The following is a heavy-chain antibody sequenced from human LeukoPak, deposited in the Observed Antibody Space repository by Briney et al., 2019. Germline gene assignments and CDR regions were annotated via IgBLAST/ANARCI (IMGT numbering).Heavy chain of an antibody. CDR1: GFTFSSYS. Sequence: GGSLRLSCAGSGFTFSSYSMTWVRQAPGKGLEWVSYSSGSGTTIYYADSVKGRFTISRDNSKNTLYLQMNSLRAEDTAVYYCASNRYSSGWSFDYWGQGTLVTVSS. D-gene: IGHD6-19*01. CDR3: ASNRYSSGWSFDY. J-gene: IGHJ4*02. CDR2: SSGSGTTI. V-gene: IGHV3-48*01.